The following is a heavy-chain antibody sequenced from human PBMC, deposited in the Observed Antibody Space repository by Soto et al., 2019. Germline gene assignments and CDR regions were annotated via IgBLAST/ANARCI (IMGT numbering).Heavy chain of an antibody. CDR3: ARDDPYDYVWGSYRSDNFDY. CDR1: GYTFTSYV. J-gene: IGHJ4*02. V-gene: IGHV1-18*01. CDR2: ISAYNGNT. D-gene: IGHD3-16*02. Sequence: ASVKVSCKASGYTFTSYVISWVRQAPGQGLEWMGWISAYNGNTNYAQKLQGRVTMTTDTSTSTAYMELRSLRSDDTAVYYCARDDPYDYVWGSYRSDNFDYWGQGTLVTVSS.